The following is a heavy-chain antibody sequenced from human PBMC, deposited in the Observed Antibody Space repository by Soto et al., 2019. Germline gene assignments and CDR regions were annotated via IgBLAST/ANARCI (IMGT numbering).Heavy chain of an antibody. CDR3: ARWGCSGSNCNLNQRSFDL. J-gene: IGHJ4*02. CDR2: IWYDERNK. D-gene: IGHD2-15*01. Sequence: QVHLVESGGGVVQPGRSLRLSCAASGFIFNEYGMHWVRQAPGKGLEWVAVIWYDERNKYYADSVKGRFTFSRDNSKNTMSLQMNSLRVEDTAVYYCARWGCSGSNCNLNQRSFDLWGQGTLVTVSS. CDR1: GFIFNEYG. V-gene: IGHV3-33*03.